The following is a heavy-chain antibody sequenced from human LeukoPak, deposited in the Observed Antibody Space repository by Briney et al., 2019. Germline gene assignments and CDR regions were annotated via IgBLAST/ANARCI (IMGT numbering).Heavy chain of an antibody. CDR1: GFTVSSNY. CDR2: IYSGGST. D-gene: IGHD3-10*01. J-gene: IGHJ4*02. CDR3: ARSTSMVRGSFAYYFES. V-gene: IGHV3-53*01. Sequence: PGGSLRLSCAASGFTVSSNYMSWVRQAPGKGLEWVSVIYSGGSTYYADSVKGRFTISRDNSKNTLYLQMNSLRAEDTAVYYCARSTSMVRGSFAYYFESWGQGTLVTVSS.